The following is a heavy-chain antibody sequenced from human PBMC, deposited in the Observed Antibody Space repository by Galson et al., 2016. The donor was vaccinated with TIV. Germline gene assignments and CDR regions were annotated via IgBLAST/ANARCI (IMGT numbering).Heavy chain of an antibody. V-gene: IGHV1-46*01. CDR2: IDPSGGGT. D-gene: IGHD6-19*01. J-gene: IGHJ4*02. CDR3: ARDDGYTSGSDY. Sequence: SVKVSCKASGYTFTTYYIHWVRQAPGQGLEWMGVIDPSGGGTTYAQKFQARVTMTRDTSTSTVYMELSRLKSDDTAVYYCARDDGYTSGSDYWGQGTQVTVSS. CDR1: GYTFTTYY.